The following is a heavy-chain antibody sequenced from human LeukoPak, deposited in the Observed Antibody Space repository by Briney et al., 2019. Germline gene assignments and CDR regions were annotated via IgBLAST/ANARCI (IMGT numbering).Heavy chain of an antibody. CDR1: GFTFSSYT. J-gene: IGHJ4*02. D-gene: IGHD5-12*01. CDR2: ISDPHSGSET. Sequence: GSLRLSCAASGFTFSSYTMNWVRQALGQGLEWVSTISDPHSGSETHYADSVQGRFTIFRDDSQNMVYLRMDSLRAEDTAVYYCTTRLRNHFDYWGQGTQVTVSS. CDR3: TTRLRNHFDY. V-gene: IGHV3-23*01.